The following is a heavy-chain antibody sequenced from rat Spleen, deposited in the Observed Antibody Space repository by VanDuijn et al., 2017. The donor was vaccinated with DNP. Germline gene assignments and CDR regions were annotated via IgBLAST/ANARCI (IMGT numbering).Heavy chain of an antibody. Sequence: EVQLVESGGDLVQPGRSLKLSCAASGFTFSNYYMAWVRQAPKKSLEWVATISYDVRDTYYRDSVKGRFSLSRDNAKSTLYLQVNSLRSEDTATYFCTSNPHIRTAAPFDYWGQGVMVTVSS. J-gene: IGHJ2*01. V-gene: IGHV5-7*01. D-gene: IGHD3-8*01. CDR2: ISYDVRDT. CDR1: GFTFSNYY. CDR3: TSNPHIRTAAPFDY.